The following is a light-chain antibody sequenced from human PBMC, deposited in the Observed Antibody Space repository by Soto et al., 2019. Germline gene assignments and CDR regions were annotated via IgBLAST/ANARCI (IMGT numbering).Light chain of an antibody. CDR1: QSLVYSDGVTY. CDR2: QVS. Sequence: VVLTQSPPSLPVTLGQPASISCRSSQSLVYSDGVTYLNWLHQRPGQSPRRLIYQVSNRDPGVPDRFLLHGSGTSFTLTISWVDPEHVRVSSFLHSTHSPLTFGGRANVQIK. V-gene: IGKV2-30*01. J-gene: IGKJ4*01. CDR3: LHSTHSPLT.